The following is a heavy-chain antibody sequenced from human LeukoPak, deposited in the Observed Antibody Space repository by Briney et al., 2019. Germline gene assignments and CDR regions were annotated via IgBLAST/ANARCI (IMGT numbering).Heavy chain of an antibody. CDR1: GFTFSSYA. CDR2: ISGSGGST. D-gene: IGHD3-9*01. Sequence: PGGSLRLSCAASGFTFSSYAMSWVRQAPGKGLEWVSAISGSGGSTYYADSVKGRFTISRDNSKNTLYLQMNSLRAEGTAVYYCAKDRTYYDILTGYYAAYYFDYWGQGTLVTVSS. CDR3: AKDRTYYDILTGYYAAYYFDY. V-gene: IGHV3-23*01. J-gene: IGHJ4*02.